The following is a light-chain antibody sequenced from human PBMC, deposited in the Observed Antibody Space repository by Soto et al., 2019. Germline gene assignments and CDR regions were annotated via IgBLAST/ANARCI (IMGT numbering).Light chain of an antibody. CDR3: SSYSISTAYL. CDR2: EVS. Sequence: QSALTQPASVSGSPGQSITISCTGTSSAVGGYDYVSWYQLHPGKAPKLMVFEVSNRPSGVSYRFSGSKSGNTASLTISGLQAEDEADYFCSSYSISTAYLFGTGTKVTV. V-gene: IGLV2-14*01. J-gene: IGLJ1*01. CDR1: SSAVGGYDY.